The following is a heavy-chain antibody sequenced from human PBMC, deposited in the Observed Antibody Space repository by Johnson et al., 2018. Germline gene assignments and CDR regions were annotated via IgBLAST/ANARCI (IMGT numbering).Heavy chain of an antibody. Sequence: VQLLETGGGVVQPGRSLRLSCAASGFTFSSHGMHWVRQAPGKGLEWAAGIWYDVSIKFYANSVKGRFTISRDNSKNTLYLQMISLRAEDAAVYYCGRGSGSNYVLCDYWGQGTLVTVSS. CDR3: GRGSGSNYVLCDY. CDR2: IWYDVSIK. D-gene: IGHD1-26*01. J-gene: IGHJ4*02. CDR1: GFTFSSHG. V-gene: IGHV3-33*01.